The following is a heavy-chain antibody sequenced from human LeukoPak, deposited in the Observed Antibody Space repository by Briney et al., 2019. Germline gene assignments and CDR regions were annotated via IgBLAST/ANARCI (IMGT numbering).Heavy chain of an antibody. CDR3: ARDREFTYYYDSSDLNAFDI. CDR2: INPNSGGT. J-gene: IGHJ3*02. CDR1: GYTFTGYY. D-gene: IGHD3-22*01. Sequence: GASVKVSCXASGYTFTGYYMHWVRQAPGQGLEWMGWINPNSGGTNYAQKFQGRVTMTRDTSITTAYMELSRLRSDDTAVYYCARDREFTYYYDSSDLNAFDIWGQGTMVTVSS. V-gene: IGHV1-2*02.